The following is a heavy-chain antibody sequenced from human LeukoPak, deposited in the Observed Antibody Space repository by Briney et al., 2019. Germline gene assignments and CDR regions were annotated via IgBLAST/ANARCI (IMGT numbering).Heavy chain of an antibody. J-gene: IGHJ4*02. CDR1: GYTFTGYY. CDR3: AREGAGYSGSELFDY. Sequence: ASVKVSCKASGYTFTGYYMHWVRQAPGQGLEWMGWINPNSGGTYYAQKFQGRVTMTRDTSISTAYMELSRLRSDDTAVYYCAREGAGYSGSELFDYWGQGTLVTVSS. CDR2: INPNSGGT. V-gene: IGHV1-2*02. D-gene: IGHD5-12*01.